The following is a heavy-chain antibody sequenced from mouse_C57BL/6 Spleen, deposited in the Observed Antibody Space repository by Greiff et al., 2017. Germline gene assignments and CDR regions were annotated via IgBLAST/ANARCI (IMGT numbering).Heavy chain of an antibody. V-gene: IGHV1-55*01. CDR1: GYTFTSYW. D-gene: IGHD1-1*01. Sequence: QVQLQQPGAELVKPGASVKMSCKASGYTFTSYWITWVKQRPDQGLEWIGDIYPGSGSTNYNEKFKSKATLTVDTSSSTASMQLSSLTSEDSAVYYCARTASYYGSFDYWGQGTTLTVSS. CDR2: IYPGSGST. J-gene: IGHJ2*01. CDR3: ARTASYYGSFDY.